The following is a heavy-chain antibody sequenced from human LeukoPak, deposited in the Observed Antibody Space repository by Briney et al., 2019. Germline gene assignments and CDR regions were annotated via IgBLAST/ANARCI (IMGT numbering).Heavy chain of an antibody. J-gene: IGHJ4*02. CDR2: INSDNSKI. CDR1: GFTFRSYS. D-gene: IGHD2-15*01. V-gene: IGHV3-48*01. Sequence: GGSLRLSCAAFGFTFRSYSMNWVRQAPGQGLEWLSYINSDNSKIYYADSVKGRFTISRDEAKNSLYLQMNSLRVEDTAVYYCAKDGWTCSGGNCYFAYWGQGTLVTVSS. CDR3: AKDGWTCSGGNCYFAY.